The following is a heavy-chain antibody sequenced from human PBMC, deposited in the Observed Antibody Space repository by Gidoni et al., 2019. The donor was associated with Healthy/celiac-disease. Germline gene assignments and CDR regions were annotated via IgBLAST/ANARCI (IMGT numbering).Heavy chain of an antibody. CDR3: ARGGYDFWFDP. Sequence: QVQLQESGPGLVKPSETLSLTCAFSGYSISSGYYWGWIRQPPGKGLEWIGSIYHSGSTYYNPSLKSRVTISVDTSKNQFSLKLSSVTAADTAVYYCARGGYDFWFDPWGQGTLVTVSS. D-gene: IGHD5-12*01. CDR1: GYSISSGYY. V-gene: IGHV4-38-2*01. J-gene: IGHJ5*02. CDR2: IYHSGST.